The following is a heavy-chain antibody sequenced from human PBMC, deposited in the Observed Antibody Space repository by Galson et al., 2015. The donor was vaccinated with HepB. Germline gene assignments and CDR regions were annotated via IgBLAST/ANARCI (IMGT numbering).Heavy chain of an antibody. CDR2: ISYDGSNK. CDR1: GFTFSSYA. V-gene: IGHV3-30*04. J-gene: IGHJ5*02. D-gene: IGHD3-22*01. CDR3: ARGTRTNYYYDSSGKNNVLDP. Sequence: SLRLSCAASGFTFSSYAMHWVRQAPGKGLEWVAVISYDGSNKYYADSVKGRFTISRDNSKNTLYLQMNSLRAEDTAVYYCARGTRTNYYYDSSGKNNVLDPWGQGTLVTVSS.